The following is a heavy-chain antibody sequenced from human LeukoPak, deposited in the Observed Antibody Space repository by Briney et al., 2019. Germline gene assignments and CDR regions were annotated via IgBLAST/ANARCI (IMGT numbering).Heavy chain of an antibody. V-gene: IGHV4-30-4*01. CDR2: IYYSGST. D-gene: IGHD1-26*01. CDR1: GGSISSGDYY. J-gene: IGHJ4*02. CDR3: ARPSAVSSGSYLL. Sequence: SETLSLTCTVSGGSISSGDYYWSWIRQPPGKGLEWIGYIYYSGSTYYNPSLKSRVTISVDTSKNQFSLKLSSVTAADTAVYYCARPSAVSSGSYLLWGQGTLVTVSS.